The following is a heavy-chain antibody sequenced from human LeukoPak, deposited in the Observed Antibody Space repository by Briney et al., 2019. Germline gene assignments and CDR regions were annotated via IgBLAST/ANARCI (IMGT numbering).Heavy chain of an antibody. CDR2: ISSSSSYI. D-gene: IGHD3-16*02. J-gene: IGHJ4*02. V-gene: IGHV3-21*01. Sequence: PGGSLRLSCAASGFTFSSYSMNWVRQAPGKGLEWVSSISSSSSYIYYADSVKGRFTISRDNAKNSLYLQMNSLRAEDTAVYYCARDFYDYVWGSYRYPLDYWGQGTLVTVSS. CDR3: ARDFYDYVWGSYRYPLDY. CDR1: GFTFSSYS.